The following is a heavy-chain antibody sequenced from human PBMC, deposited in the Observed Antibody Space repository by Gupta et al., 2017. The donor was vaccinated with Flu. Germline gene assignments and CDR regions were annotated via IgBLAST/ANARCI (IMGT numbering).Heavy chain of an antibody. V-gene: IGHV3-33*01. J-gene: IGHJ4*02. CDR2: IWYDGSNK. CDR1: GFTFSSYG. Sequence: VQPGRSLRLSCAASGFTFSSYGMHWVRQAPGKGLEWVAVIWYDGSNKYYADSVKGRFTISRDNSKNTLYLQMNSLRAEDTAVYYCARGSIQTIYQPYDYWGQGTLVTVSS. D-gene: IGHD2-2*02. CDR3: ARGSIQTIYQPYDY.